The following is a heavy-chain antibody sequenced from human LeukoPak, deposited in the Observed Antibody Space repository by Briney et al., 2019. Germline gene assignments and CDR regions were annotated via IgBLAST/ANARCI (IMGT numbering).Heavy chain of an antibody. V-gene: IGHV3-21*01. J-gene: IGHJ4*02. Sequence: PGGSLRLSCAASGFTFSDYTMNWVRQAPGKGLEWVSSISSGGTYKYYADSVKGRFTISRDNAKNSLYLQMNSLRAEDTAVYYCTLTTYYYDSSGYNGGFWDYWGQGTLVTVSS. CDR2: ISSGGTYK. CDR1: GFTFSDYT. CDR3: TLTTYYYDSSGYNGGFWDY. D-gene: IGHD3-22*01.